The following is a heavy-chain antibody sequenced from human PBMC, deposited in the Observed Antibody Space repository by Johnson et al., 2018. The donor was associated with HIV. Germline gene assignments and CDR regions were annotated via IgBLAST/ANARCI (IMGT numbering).Heavy chain of an antibody. J-gene: IGHJ3*02. Sequence: VQLVESGGGVLRPGGSLRLSCAASGFTFDDYGMSWVRQAPGKGLEWVSGINWNGGSTGYADSVKGRFTISRDNAKNSLYLQMNSLRAEDTAVYYCARGLVIVGALPDAFDIWGQGTMVTVSS. CDR2: INWNGGST. V-gene: IGHV3-20*04. CDR1: GFTFDDYG. D-gene: IGHD1-26*01. CDR3: ARGLVIVGALPDAFDI.